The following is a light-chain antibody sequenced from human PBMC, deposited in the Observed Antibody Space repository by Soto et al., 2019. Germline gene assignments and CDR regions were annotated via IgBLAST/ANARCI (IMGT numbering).Light chain of an antibody. CDR3: QQYNNWPLT. V-gene: IGKV3-15*01. Sequence: EIVMTQAPATLSVSPGERATLSCRASQSVSSNLAWYQQKPGQAPRLLIYGASTRDTRIPARFNGSGSGTEFTLTISSLQSEDFAVYYCQQYNNWPLTFGGGTKVELK. CDR1: QSVSSN. CDR2: GAS. J-gene: IGKJ4*01.